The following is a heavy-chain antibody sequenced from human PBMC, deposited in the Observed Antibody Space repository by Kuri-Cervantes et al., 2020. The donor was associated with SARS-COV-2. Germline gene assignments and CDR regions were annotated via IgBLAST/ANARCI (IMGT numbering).Heavy chain of an antibody. Sequence: ASVKVSCKASGYTFTGYYMHWVRQAPGQGLEWMGWINPSSGGTNYAQKFQGRVTMTRDTSISTAYMELSRLRSDDTAVYYCARGGAHDAFDIWGQGTMVTVSS. V-gene: IGHV1-2*02. CDR2: INPSSGGT. D-gene: IGHD3-10*01. CDR1: GYTFTGYY. CDR3: ARGGAHDAFDI. J-gene: IGHJ3*02.